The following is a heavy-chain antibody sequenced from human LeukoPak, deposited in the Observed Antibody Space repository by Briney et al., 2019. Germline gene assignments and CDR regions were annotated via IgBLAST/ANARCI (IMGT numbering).Heavy chain of an antibody. Sequence: PGGSLRLSCVGSGFTFRHYVMHWVRQAPGKGLEWVAVISYDETHKFYADSVKGRFTISRDNSNATLFLQMNSLRSEDVAVYYCVRARVRARSGAFDVWGQGTLVTVSS. J-gene: IGHJ3*01. V-gene: IGHV3-30*04. CDR1: GFTFRHYV. CDR3: VRARVRARSGAFDV. CDR2: ISYDETHK. D-gene: IGHD3-10*01.